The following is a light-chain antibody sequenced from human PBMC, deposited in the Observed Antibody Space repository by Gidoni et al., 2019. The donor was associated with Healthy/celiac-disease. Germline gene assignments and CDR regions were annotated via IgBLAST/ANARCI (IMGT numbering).Light chain of an antibody. CDR3: NSRDSSGNHLVV. CDR2: GKN. CDR1: SLRSYY. V-gene: IGLV3-19*01. J-gene: IGLJ2*01. Sequence: SSELTQHPAESVALGQTVRITCQGDSLRSYYASWYQQKPGQAPVLVIYGKNNRPSGIPDRFSGSSSGNTASLTITGAQAEDEADYYCNSRDSSGNHLVVFGGGTKLTVL.